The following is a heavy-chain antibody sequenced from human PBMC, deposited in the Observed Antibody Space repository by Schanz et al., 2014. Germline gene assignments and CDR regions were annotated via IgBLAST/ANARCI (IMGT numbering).Heavy chain of an antibody. CDR2: IYASGAT. V-gene: IGHV3-66*01. D-gene: IGHD3-10*01. CDR3: ARDGNYYGSRNDYKTPDYFDY. Sequence: EVQLLESGGGLVQPGGSLRLSCAASGFTLSNSDMHWVRQAPGKGLEWVSTIYASGATYYADSVKRRFTISRDISKNTLHLQVTSLRAEDTAIYYCARDGNYYGSRNDYKTPDYFDYWGQGTLVTVAS. J-gene: IGHJ4*02. CDR1: GFTLSNSD.